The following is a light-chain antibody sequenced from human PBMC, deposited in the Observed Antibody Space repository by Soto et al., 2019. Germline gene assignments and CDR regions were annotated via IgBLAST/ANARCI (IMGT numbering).Light chain of an antibody. CDR2: GTS. V-gene: IGKV3-20*01. CDR1: QSISNDH. CDR3: EYYGSSIT. Sequence: EIVLTQSPGTLSLSAGERVTLSCRASQSISNDHLAWYQQKPGQAPRLLMGGTSTSATGIPDRRSGRGSGTDFTLTFRTLEPEDFAVYYCEYYGSSITFGGGTKVDI. J-gene: IGKJ4*01.